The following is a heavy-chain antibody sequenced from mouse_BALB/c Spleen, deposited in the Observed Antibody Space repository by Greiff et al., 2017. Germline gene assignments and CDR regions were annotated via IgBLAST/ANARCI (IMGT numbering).Heavy chain of an antibody. Sequence: QVPLKESGPGLVAPSQSLSITCTVSGFSLSRYSVHWVRQPPGKGLEWLGMLWGGGSTDYNSALISRLSSSKDNSKSQVFLKMISLQTDDTAMYYCASGYDYDGAYWGQGTRVTVSA. D-gene: IGHD2-4*01. CDR1: GFSLSRYS. V-gene: IGHV2-6-4*01. J-gene: IGHJ3*01. CDR3: ASGYDYDGAY. CDR2: LWGGGST.